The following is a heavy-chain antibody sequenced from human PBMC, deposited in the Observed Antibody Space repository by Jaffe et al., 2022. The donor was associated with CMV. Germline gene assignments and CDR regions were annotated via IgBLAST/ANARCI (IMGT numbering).Heavy chain of an antibody. Sequence: EVQLVESGGVVVQPGGSLRLSCAASGFTFDDYTMHWVRQAPGKGLEWVSLISWDGGSTYYADSVKGRFTISRDNSKNSLYLQMNSLRTEDTALYYCAKDTFGGHYYYYGMDVWGQGTTVTVSS. D-gene: IGHD2-15*01. CDR3: AKDTFGGHYYYYGMDV. CDR2: ISWDGGST. J-gene: IGHJ6*02. CDR1: GFTFDDYT. V-gene: IGHV3-43*01.